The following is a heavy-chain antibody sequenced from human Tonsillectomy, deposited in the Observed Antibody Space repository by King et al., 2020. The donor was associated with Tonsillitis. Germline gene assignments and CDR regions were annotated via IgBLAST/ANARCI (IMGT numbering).Heavy chain of an antibody. V-gene: IGHV1-18*04. D-gene: IGHD3-9*01. CDR3: ARRLYHILTGYFFPYYFDY. Sequence: VQLVESGAEMKKPGASVKVSCKASGYTFTSYGISWVRQAPGQGLEWMGWISTDNGNTNYAQKLQGRVTMTTDTSTSPAYMELRSLRCDDTAVYYCARRLYHILTGYFFPYYFDYWGQGTLVTVSS. J-gene: IGHJ4*02. CDR2: ISTDNGNT. CDR1: GYTFTSYG.